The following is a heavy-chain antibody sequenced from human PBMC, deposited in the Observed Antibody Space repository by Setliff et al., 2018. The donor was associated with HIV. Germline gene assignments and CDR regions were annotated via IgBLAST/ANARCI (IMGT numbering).Heavy chain of an antibody. CDR2: IYNDGST. V-gene: IGHV4-4*07. Sequence: KPSETLSLTCTVSGGSINSYYWSWIRQPAGKELEWIGHIYNDGSTIYNPSLKSRLTISLDTSKNEFSLRLTSVTAADTAVYYCASEARTRSTYYYSMDVWGKGTTVTVSS. CDR1: GGSINSYY. D-gene: IGHD2-2*01. J-gene: IGHJ6*03. CDR3: ASEARTRSTYYYSMDV.